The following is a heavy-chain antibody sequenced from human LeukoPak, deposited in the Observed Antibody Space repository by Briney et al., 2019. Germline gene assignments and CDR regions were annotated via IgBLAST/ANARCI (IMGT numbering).Heavy chain of an antibody. CDR2: IWYDGSNK. CDR3: AGDSNVTMLDY. J-gene: IGHJ4*02. D-gene: IGHD4/OR15-4a*01. Sequence: GRSLRLSCAASGFTFSSYGMHWVRQAPGKGLEWVAVIWYDGSNKYYADSVKGRFTIPRDNSKNTLYLQMNSLRAEDTAVYYCAGDSNVTMLDYWGQGTLVTVSS. V-gene: IGHV3-33*01. CDR1: GFTFSSYG.